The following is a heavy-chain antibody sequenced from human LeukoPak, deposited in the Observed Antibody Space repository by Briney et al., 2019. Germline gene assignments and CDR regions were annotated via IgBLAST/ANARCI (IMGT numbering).Heavy chain of an antibody. CDR3: ARGYNWNDRLDY. V-gene: IGHV3-53*01. D-gene: IGHD1-1*01. CDR1: GFTVSTNY. J-gene: IGHJ4*02. Sequence: PGGSLRLSCAASGFTVSTNYMYWVRRAPGKGLEWVSVIYSDGSTFYADSVKGRFPISRDNSKNTLYLQMNSLRAEDTAVYYCARGYNWNDRLDYWGQGTLVTVSS. CDR2: IYSDGST.